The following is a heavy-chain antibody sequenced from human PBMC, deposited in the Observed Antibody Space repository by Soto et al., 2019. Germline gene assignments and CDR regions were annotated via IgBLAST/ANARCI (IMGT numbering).Heavy chain of an antibody. Sequence: QVQLQESGPGLVKPSQTLSLTCTVSGGSISSGGYYWSWIRQHPGKGLEWIGYIYYSGSTYYNPSLKSRITISVDTSKNQFSLKLSSVTAADTAVYYCVRVYDYGDHPHWFDPWGQGTLVTVSS. J-gene: IGHJ5*02. D-gene: IGHD4-17*01. CDR2: IYYSGST. V-gene: IGHV4-31*03. CDR1: GGSISSGGYY. CDR3: VRVYDYGDHPHWFDP.